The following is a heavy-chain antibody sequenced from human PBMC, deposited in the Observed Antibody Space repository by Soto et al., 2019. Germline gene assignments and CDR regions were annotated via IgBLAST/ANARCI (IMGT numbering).Heavy chain of an antibody. J-gene: IGHJ6*02. CDR3: TTDSAGLELRLYYYYGMDV. V-gene: IGHV3-15*07. D-gene: IGHD1-7*01. CDR2: IKSKTDGGTT. Sequence: GGSLRLSCAASGFTFSNAWMNWVRQAPGKGLEWVGRIKSKTDGGTTDYAAPVKGRFTISRDDSKNTLYLQMNSLKTEDTAVYYCTTDSAGLELRLYYYYGMDVWGQGTTVTVSS. CDR1: GFTFSNAW.